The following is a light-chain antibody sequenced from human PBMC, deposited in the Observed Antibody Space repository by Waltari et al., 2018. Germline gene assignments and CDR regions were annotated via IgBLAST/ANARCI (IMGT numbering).Light chain of an antibody. J-gene: IGLJ2*01. V-gene: IGLV2-23*01. CDR2: EGS. Sequence: QSALTQPASVSRSPGQSITISCTGPSRDVGSYNLVSWYQQHPGKAPKLMIYEGSKRPSGVSNRFSGSKSGNTASLTISGLQAEDEADYYCCSYAGSSTVVFGGGTKLTVL. CDR1: SRDVGSYNL. CDR3: CSYAGSSTVV.